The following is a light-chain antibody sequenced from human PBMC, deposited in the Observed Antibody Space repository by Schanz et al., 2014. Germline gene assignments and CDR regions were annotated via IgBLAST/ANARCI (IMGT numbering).Light chain of an antibody. Sequence: EIVLTQSPATLSLSPGERVTLSCRASQSIDSFLAWYQQKPGQAPRLLIYDASNRATGIPPRFSGSGYGTDFTLTISSAKPDDCAIYYCQHRGNWPLTFGGGTRLEI. J-gene: IGKJ4*01. CDR3: QHRGNWPLT. CDR2: DAS. CDR1: QSIDSF. V-gene: IGKV3-11*01.